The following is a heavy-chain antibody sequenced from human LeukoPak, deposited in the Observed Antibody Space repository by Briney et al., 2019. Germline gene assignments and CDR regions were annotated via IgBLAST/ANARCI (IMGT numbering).Heavy chain of an antibody. CDR1: GGTISSNSFY. J-gene: IGHJ6*03. CDR3: ARLLAGDGYYYMGV. CDR2: SCYSGST. D-gene: IGHD7-27*01. V-gene: IGHV4-39*01. Sequence: SETLSLTCTASGGTISSNSFYWVRLPQPPGKGRVWIRSSCYSGSTYYYPYLKRRVTISVDTYKNQYSLKLSSVTAADPAVYYCARLLAGDGYYYMGVWGKGTTLTVSS.